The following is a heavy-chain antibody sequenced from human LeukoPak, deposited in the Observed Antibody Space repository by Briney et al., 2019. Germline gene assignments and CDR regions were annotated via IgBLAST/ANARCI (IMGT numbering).Heavy chain of an antibody. CDR1: GVSFGGYF. V-gene: IGHV4-34*01. CDR2: INHSGST. Sequence: PSGTLSLTCGVYGVSFGGYFWSWIRQPPGKGLEWIGEINHSGSTNYNPSLKSRVTISVDTSKNQFSLKLSSVTAADTAVYYCARARDIVATIPTFDYWGQGTLVTVSS. D-gene: IGHD5-12*01. J-gene: IGHJ4*02. CDR3: ARARDIVATIPTFDY.